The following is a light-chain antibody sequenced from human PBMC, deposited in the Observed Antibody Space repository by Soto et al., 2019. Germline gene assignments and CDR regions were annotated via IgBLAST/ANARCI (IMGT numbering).Light chain of an antibody. V-gene: IGKV3D-20*01. CDR1: RSVSSRY. CDR3: QQYGSSPIT. J-gene: IGKJ5*01. CDR2: DTS. Sequence: IVLTQSPATLSSSPGERATLSCGASRSVSSRYVAWYQHKPGLAPRLLIHDTSSRAIGIPDRFSGSKSGTNFTLTIRRLEPEDVGMNYCQQYGSSPITFGQGTRLEIK.